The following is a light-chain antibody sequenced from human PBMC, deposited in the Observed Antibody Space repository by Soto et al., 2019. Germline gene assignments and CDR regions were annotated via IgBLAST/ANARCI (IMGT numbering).Light chain of an antibody. CDR2: GAS. CDR1: QSFSSNY. CDR3: QQYGGSPIT. Sequence: EIVLTQSPGTLSLSPGERATLSCRASQSFSSNYLAWYQQKPGQAPRLLIYGASSRATGIPDRFSGSGSGIDFTLTISRLEPEDFAVYYCQQYGGSPITFGQGTRLEI. V-gene: IGKV3-20*01. J-gene: IGKJ5*01.